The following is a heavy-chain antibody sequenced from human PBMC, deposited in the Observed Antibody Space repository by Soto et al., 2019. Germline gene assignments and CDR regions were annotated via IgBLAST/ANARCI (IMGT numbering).Heavy chain of an antibody. J-gene: IGHJ4*01. V-gene: IGHV3-9*01. D-gene: IGHD2-15*01. CDR1: GFTFDDYA. CDR2: ITWNSGNI. Sequence: VQLVESGGGLVRPGRSLRLSCTASGFTFDDYAMHWVRQAPGRGLEWVSGITWNSGNIAYADSVKGRFTIARDDHNNSLHLQMNSLRPEDTALYYCVKDSYADFHRVLSTAEYFFDYWGHGTLVTVSS. CDR3: VKDSYADFHRVLSTAEYFFDY.